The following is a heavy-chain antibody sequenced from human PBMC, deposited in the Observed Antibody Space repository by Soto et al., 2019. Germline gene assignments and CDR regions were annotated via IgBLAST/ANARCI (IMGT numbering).Heavy chain of an antibody. D-gene: IGHD6-13*01. Sequence: QLQLQESGPGLVKPSETLSLTCTVSGGSISSSSYYWGWIRQPPGKGLEWIGSGYYSGSTYYKPSLKSRVPISVDTSQNQFSLRLSSVTAADTAVYYCARHYRSWAQQADFDYWGQGTLVTVSS. CDR3: ARHYRSWAQQADFDY. J-gene: IGHJ4*02. CDR1: GGSISSSSYY. CDR2: GYYSGST. V-gene: IGHV4-39*01.